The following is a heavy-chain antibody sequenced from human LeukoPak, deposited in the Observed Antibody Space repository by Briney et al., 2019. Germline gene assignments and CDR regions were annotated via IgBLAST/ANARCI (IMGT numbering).Heavy chain of an antibody. CDR3: ARGSLRYFDWARSSAFGI. V-gene: IGHV4-30-2*01. CDR2: IYHSGST. D-gene: IGHD3-9*01. J-gene: IGHJ3*02. Sequence: PSETLSLTCAVSGGSISSGGYSWSWIRQPPGKGLEWIGYIYHSGSTYYNPSLKSRVTISVDRSKNQFSLKLSSVTAADTAVYYCARGSLRYFDWARSSAFGIWGQGTMVTVSS. CDR1: GGSISSGGYS.